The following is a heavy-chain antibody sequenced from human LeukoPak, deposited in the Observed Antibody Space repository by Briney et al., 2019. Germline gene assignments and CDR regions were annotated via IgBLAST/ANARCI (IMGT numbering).Heavy chain of an antibody. V-gene: IGHV3-20*04. CDR1: GFTFDDYG. CDR3: ARDVLGGSGSDVFDY. Sequence: PGGSLRLSCAASGFTFDDYGMSWVRQAPGKGLEWVSGTNWNGGSTGYADSVKARFTISRDNAKNSLYLQMNSLRAEDTALYYCARDVLGGSGSDVFDYWGQGTLVTVSS. CDR2: TNWNGGST. J-gene: IGHJ4*02. D-gene: IGHD3-10*01.